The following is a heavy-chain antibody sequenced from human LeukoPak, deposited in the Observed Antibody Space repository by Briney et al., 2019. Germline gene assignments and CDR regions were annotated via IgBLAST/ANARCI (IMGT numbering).Heavy chain of an antibody. Sequence: PGGSLRLSCAASGFTFSSYAMSWVRQAPGKGLECVSGINGNGVSTYYADSVKGRFTISRDNSKNTLYLQMNSLRAEDTAVYYCAKRASYSNEPRLDYWGQGTLVTVSS. D-gene: IGHD3-10*01. CDR1: GFTFSSYA. CDR3: AKRASYSNEPRLDY. CDR2: INGNGVST. V-gene: IGHV3-23*01. J-gene: IGHJ4*02.